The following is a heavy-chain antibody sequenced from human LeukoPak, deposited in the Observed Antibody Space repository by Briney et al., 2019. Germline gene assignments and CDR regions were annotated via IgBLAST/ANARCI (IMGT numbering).Heavy chain of an antibody. Sequence: GGSLRLSCAASGFTFSSYSMNWVRQAPGNGLEWVSSISSSSSYIYYADSVKGRFTISRDNAKNSLYLQMNSLRAEDTAVYYCARDDFWSGYCVDYWGQGTLVTVSS. V-gene: IGHV3-21*01. CDR2: ISSSSSYI. J-gene: IGHJ4*02. CDR1: GFTFSSYS. D-gene: IGHD3-3*01. CDR3: ARDDFWSGYCVDY.